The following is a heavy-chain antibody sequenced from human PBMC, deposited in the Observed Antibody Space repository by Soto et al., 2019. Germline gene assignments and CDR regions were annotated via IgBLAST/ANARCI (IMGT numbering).Heavy chain of an antibody. CDR3: ARDRSGYADL. Sequence: SETLSLTCTVSGGSISSGGYYWSWIRQHPGKGLEWIGYIYYSGSTYYNPSLKSRVTISVDTSKNQFSLKLSSVTAADTAVYYCARDRSGYADLWGQGTLVTVS. V-gene: IGHV4-31*03. J-gene: IGHJ4*02. D-gene: IGHD5-12*01. CDR1: GGSISSGGYY. CDR2: IYYSGST.